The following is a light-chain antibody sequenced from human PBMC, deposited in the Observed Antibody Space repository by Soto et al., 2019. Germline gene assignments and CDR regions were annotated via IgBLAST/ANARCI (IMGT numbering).Light chain of an antibody. CDR2: GAT. CDR1: QSMSDY. J-gene: IGKJ1*01. Sequence: DIQMTQSPSSLSASVGVRVTITCRASQSMSDYLSWYQQKPGMAPKLLIYGATTLERGVPSRFSGSGSGTDFSLTISSLQPEDFATYHCQQSYNTPWTFGQGTKVEVK. CDR3: QQSYNTPWT. V-gene: IGKV1-39*01.